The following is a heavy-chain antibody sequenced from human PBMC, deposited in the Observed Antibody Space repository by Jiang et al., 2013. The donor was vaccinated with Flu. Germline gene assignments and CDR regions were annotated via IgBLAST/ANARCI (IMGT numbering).Heavy chain of an antibody. D-gene: IGHD1-1*01. CDR3: VRTFYNWDDRPTPLDY. Sequence: QTLSLSCAISGDSVSSNSAAWNWIRQSPSRGLEWLGRTYYRSKWYNDYALSVKGRITINPDTSKNQFSLQLTSYVTPEDTAVYYCVRTFYNWDDRPTPLDYWGQGTLVTVSS. CDR2: TYYRSKWYN. J-gene: IGHJ4*02. V-gene: IGHV6-1*01. CDR1: GDSVSSNSAA.